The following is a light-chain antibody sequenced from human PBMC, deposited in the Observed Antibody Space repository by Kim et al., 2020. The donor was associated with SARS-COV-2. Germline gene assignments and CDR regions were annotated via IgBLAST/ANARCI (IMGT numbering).Light chain of an antibody. CDR3: SSYTSSTTRV. CDR1: SSDVGGYNY. Sequence: GQSITISCTGTSSDVGGYNYVSWYQQHPGKAPKLMIYEVSKRPSGVSNRFSGSKSGNTASLTISGLQAEDEADYYCSSYTSSTTRVFGGGTKLTVL. V-gene: IGLV2-14*01. CDR2: EVS. J-gene: IGLJ3*02.